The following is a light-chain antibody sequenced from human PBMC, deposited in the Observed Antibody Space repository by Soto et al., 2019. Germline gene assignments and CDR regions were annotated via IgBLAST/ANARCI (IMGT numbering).Light chain of an antibody. Sequence: GDRVTITCRASQSISSWLAWYQQKPGKAPKLLIYAASSLQSGVPSRFSGSGSGTDFTLTISSLQPEDFATYYCQQANSFPDFGGGTKVDIK. CDR2: AAS. V-gene: IGKV1-12*01. CDR1: QSISSW. CDR3: QQANSFPD. J-gene: IGKJ4*01.